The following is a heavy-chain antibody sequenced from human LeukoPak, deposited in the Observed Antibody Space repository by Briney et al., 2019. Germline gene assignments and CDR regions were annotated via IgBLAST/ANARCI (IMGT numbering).Heavy chain of an antibody. D-gene: IGHD6-13*01. Sequence: SETLSLTCTVSGGSVSGYYWSWIRQPPGKGLEWIGEINHSGSTNYNPSLKGRVTISVDTSKNQFSLKLSSVTAADTAVYYCARGGNVAAAGPNYYYYGMDVWGQGTTATVSS. J-gene: IGHJ6*02. CDR1: GGSVSGYY. V-gene: IGHV4-34*01. CDR3: ARGGNVAAAGPNYYYYGMDV. CDR2: INHSGST.